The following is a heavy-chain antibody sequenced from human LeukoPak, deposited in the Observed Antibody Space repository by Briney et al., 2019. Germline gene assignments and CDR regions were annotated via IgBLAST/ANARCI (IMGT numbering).Heavy chain of an antibody. CDR2: INPSDGST. V-gene: IGHV1-46*01. D-gene: IGHD3-22*01. Sequence: ASEKVSCKASGYTFTNYYMHWVRQAPGQGLGWMGIINPSDGSTTYAQKFQGRVTMTRDMSTSTVYMELSSLRSEDTAVYYCARGIVDTFYYYYYMDVWGKGTTVTVSS. J-gene: IGHJ6*03. CDR3: ARGIVDTFYYYYYMDV. CDR1: GYTFTNYY.